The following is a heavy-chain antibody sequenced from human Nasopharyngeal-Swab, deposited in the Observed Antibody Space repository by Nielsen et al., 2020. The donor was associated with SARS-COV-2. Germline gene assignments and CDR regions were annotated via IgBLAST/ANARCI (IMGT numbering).Heavy chain of an antibody. CDR3: ARDDSDSNWSWFDT. CDR2: ISAYNGDT. CDR1: GYIFSTFG. D-gene: IGHD6-13*01. Sequence: VKVSCKASGYIFSTFGITWVRQAPGQGPEWMGWISAYNGDTKYAQKFQGRVTMTTDTSTSTAYMELRSLTSDDTAVYYCARDDSDSNWSWFDTWGQGTLVTVSS. J-gene: IGHJ5*02. V-gene: IGHV1-18*01.